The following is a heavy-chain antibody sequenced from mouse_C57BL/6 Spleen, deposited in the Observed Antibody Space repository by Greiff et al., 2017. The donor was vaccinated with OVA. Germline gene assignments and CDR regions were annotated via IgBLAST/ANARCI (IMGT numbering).Heavy chain of an antibody. Sequence: VKLQESGAELARPGASVKLSCKASGYTFTSYGVSWVKQRTGQGLEWIGEIYPRSGNTYYNEKLKGKATLTADKSSSTAYMELRSLTSEDSAVYFCARGDYYGRWFSYCGQGTLVTVSA. J-gene: IGHJ3*01. CDR1: GYTFTSYG. V-gene: IGHV1-81*01. CDR3: ARGDYYGRWFSY. D-gene: IGHD1-1*01. CDR2: IYPRSGNT.